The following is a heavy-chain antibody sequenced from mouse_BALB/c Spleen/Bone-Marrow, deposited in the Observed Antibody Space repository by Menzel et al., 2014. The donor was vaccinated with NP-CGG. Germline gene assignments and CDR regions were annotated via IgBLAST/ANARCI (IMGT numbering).Heavy chain of an antibody. CDR3: AKKRDDGVVDY. D-gene: IGHD2-14*01. Sequence: GQLQESGPGLVQPSQNLSITCTVSGFSLNSHGVHWVRQSPVKGLEWLGVLWRGGSTDYNAAFMSRLSITKDNSKSQVFFKMNSLQADDTAICYCAKKRDDGVVDYWGQGTTRTVSS. J-gene: IGHJ2*01. V-gene: IGHV2-5*01. CDR2: LWRGGST. CDR1: GFSLNSHG.